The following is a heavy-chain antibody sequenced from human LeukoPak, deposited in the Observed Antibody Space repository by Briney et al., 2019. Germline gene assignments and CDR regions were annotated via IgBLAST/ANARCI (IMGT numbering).Heavy chain of an antibody. D-gene: IGHD6-19*01. Sequence: GGSLRLSCAASGFTFSSYSMNWVRQAPGKGLEWASSISSSSSYIYYADSVKGRFTISRDNAKNSLYLQMNSLRAEDTAVYYCARDITVAGIADWFDPWGQGTLVTVSS. CDR3: ARDITVAGIADWFDP. CDR2: ISSSSSYI. V-gene: IGHV3-21*01. CDR1: GFTFSSYS. J-gene: IGHJ5*02.